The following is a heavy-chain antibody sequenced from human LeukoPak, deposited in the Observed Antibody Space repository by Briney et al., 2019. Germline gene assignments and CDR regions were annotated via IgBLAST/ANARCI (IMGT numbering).Heavy chain of an antibody. CDR3: ARHNPALVVVPPEYFQH. CDR2: IYYSGST. CDR1: GGSISSSSYY. V-gene: IGHV4-39*01. Sequence: SSETLSLTCTVSGGSISSSSYYWGWIRQPPGKGLEWIGSIYYSGSTYYNPSLKSRVTISVDTSKNQFSLKLSSVTAADTAVYYCARHNPALVVVPPEYFQHWGQGTLVTVSS. D-gene: IGHD2-15*01. J-gene: IGHJ1*01.